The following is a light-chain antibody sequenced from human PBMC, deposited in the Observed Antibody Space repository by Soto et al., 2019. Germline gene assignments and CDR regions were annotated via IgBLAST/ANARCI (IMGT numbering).Light chain of an antibody. J-gene: IGKJ5*01. Sequence: EIVLTQSPATLSLSPGERATLSCRASQSVSSSFLAWYQQKPGQPPRLLIYSASGRATGIPDRFSGSGSGTDFTLTISSLDPEDFAVYYCQQRSNRPLTFGQGTRLEIK. CDR3: QQRSNRPLT. V-gene: IGKV3D-20*02. CDR2: SAS. CDR1: QSVSSSF.